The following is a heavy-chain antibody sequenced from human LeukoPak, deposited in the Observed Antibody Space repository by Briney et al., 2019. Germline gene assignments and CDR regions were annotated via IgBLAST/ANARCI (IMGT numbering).Heavy chain of an antibody. D-gene: IGHD2-2*01. CDR2: ISGSGGST. J-gene: IGHJ4*02. CDR3: AKDLAASVEIVVVPAATGY. Sequence: PGGSLRLSCAASGFTFSSYAMSWVRQAPGKGLEGVSAISGSGGSTYYADSVKGRFTISRDNTKNTLYLQMNSLRAEDTAVYYCAKDLAASVEIVVVPAATGYWGQGTLVTVSS. V-gene: IGHV3-23*01. CDR1: GFTFSSYA.